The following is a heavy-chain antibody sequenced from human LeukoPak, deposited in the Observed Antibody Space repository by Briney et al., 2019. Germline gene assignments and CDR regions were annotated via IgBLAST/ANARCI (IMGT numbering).Heavy chain of an antibody. CDR1: GFTFSNYD. V-gene: IGHV3-48*03. CDR3: ARRFGY. J-gene: IGHJ4*02. Sequence: GGSLRLSCAPSGFTFSNYDMNWFSQAPGKGLEWVSFISSSGTTIYYAGSVKGRFTISRDNAKNSLYLQMNSLRAEDTAIYYCARRFGYWGQGTLVTVSS. CDR2: ISSSGTTI.